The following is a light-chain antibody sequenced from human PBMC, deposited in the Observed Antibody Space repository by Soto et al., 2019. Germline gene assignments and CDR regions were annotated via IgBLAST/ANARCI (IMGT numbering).Light chain of an antibody. CDR2: AAS. CDR1: QSISNY. Sequence: DSQMTRSPSSLSASIGDRVTITCRAGQSISNYLNWYQQKPGKAPNLLIYAASRLESGVPSRFSGSGSGTDFTLTISSLQPEDFATYYRQESDAFPYTFGGGTKV. CDR3: QESDAFPYT. V-gene: IGKV1-39*01. J-gene: IGKJ4*01.